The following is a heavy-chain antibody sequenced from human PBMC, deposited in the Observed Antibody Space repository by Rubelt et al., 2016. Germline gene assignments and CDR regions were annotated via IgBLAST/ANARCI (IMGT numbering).Heavy chain of an antibody. CDR2: INHSGST. CDR3: ARGKEGLGVTMMDY. J-gene: IGHJ4*02. Sequence: QVQLQQWGAGLLKSSETLSLTCAVYGGSFSGYYWSWIRQPPGKGLEWIGEINHSGSTNYNPSLKSRVTISVDPSKSQFSLKLSSVTAADTAVYYCARGKEGLGVTMMDYWGQGTLVTVSS. CDR1: GGSFSGYY. D-gene: IGHD3-22*01. V-gene: IGHV4-34*01.